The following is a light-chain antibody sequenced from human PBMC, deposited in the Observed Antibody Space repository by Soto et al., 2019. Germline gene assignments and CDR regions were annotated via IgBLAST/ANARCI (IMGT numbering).Light chain of an antibody. CDR3: QQRSGWYT. J-gene: IGKJ2*01. V-gene: IGKV3-11*01. CDR2: DAS. Sequence: DMVLTQSPATLSLSPGERATRSCRASQSVSSYLAWYQQKPGQAPRLLIYDASNRATGIPARFSGSGSGTDFTLTISSLEPEDFAIYYCQQRSGWYTFGQGTKLEIK. CDR1: QSVSSY.